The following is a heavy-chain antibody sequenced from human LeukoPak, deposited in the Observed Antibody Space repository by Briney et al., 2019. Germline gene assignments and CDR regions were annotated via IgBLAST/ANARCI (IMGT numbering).Heavy chain of an antibody. D-gene: IGHD3-10*01. V-gene: IGHV3-15*01. Sequence: GGSLRLSCAASGFTFSNAWMSWVRQAPGKGLEWVGRIKSKTDGGTTDYAAPVKGRFTISRDDSKNTLYLQMNSLKTEDTAVYYCTTDPTLDNLWFGELGTRDYMDVWGKGTTVTISS. CDR3: TTDPTLDNLWFGELGTRDYMDV. CDR1: GFTFSNAW. CDR2: IKSKTDGGTT. J-gene: IGHJ6*03.